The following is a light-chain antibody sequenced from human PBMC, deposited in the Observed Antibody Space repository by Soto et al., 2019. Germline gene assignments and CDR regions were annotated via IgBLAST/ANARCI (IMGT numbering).Light chain of an antibody. Sequence: QSVLTQPPSASGTPGQRVTISCSGSSSNIGSNTVNWYQQLPGMAPTLLIYSNNQRPSGVPDRFSGSKSGTSASLAVNGLQSEDEADYYCAAWDDSLNGPLFGGETKLTVL. CDR1: SSNIGSNT. CDR2: SNN. CDR3: AAWDDSLNGPL. J-gene: IGLJ3*02. V-gene: IGLV1-44*01.